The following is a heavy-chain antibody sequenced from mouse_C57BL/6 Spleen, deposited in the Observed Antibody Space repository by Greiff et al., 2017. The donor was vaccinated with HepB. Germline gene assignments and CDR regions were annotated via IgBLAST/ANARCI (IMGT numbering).Heavy chain of an antibody. CDR2: IDPSDSYT. CDR1: GYTFTSYW. Sequence: QVQLQQPGAELVMPGASVKLSCKASGYTFTSYWMHWVKQRPGQGLEWIGEIDPSDSYTNYNQKFKGKSTLTVDKSSSTAYMQLSSLTSEDSAVYYCARGRGYYWFAYWGQGTLVTVSA. D-gene: IGHD2-3*01. J-gene: IGHJ3*01. CDR3: ARGRGYYWFAY. V-gene: IGHV1-69*01.